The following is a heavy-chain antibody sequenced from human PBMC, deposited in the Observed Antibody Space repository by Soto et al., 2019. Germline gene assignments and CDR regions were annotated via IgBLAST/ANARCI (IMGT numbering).Heavy chain of an antibody. D-gene: IGHD3-10*01. CDR1: GGTFSSYA. CDR3: ARENSGYTYYYGSGGDYYYGMDV. CDR2: IIPIFGTA. J-gene: IGHJ6*02. Sequence: ASVKVSCKASGGTFSSYAISWVRQAPGQGLEWMGGIIPIFGTANYAQKFQGRVTITADESTSTAYMELSSLRSEDTAVYYCARENSGYTYYYGSGGDYYYGMDVWGQGTTVTVSS. V-gene: IGHV1-69*13.